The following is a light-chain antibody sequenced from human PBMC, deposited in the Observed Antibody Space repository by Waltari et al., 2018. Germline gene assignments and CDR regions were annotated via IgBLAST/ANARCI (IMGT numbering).Light chain of an antibody. J-gene: IGKJ4*01. V-gene: IGKV1-5*03. CDR1: QSISSW. Sequence: DIQMTQSPSTLSASVGDRVTITCRASQSISSWLAWYQQKPGKAPKLLIYKASSLQSDVPSRFSGSGSGTEFTLTISSLQPDDFATFYYQHYNNYPPTFGGGTKVEIK. CDR2: KAS. CDR3: QHYNNYPPT.